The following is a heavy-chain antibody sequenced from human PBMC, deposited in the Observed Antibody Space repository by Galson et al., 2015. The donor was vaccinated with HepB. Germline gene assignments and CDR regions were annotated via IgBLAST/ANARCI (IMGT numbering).Heavy chain of an antibody. D-gene: IGHD3-10*01. Sequence: SVKVSCKASGYIFTDYSIHWVRQAPGQGLEWMGWINTNTGNPTYAQGFTGRFVFSLDTSVRTTYLQISSVKAEDTAVYYCARTPYFSSGTYYNAWFEPWGRGTLVTVSS. V-gene: IGHV7-4-1*02. J-gene: IGHJ5*02. CDR1: GYIFTDYS. CDR3: ARTPYFSSGTYYNAWFEP. CDR2: INTNTGNP.